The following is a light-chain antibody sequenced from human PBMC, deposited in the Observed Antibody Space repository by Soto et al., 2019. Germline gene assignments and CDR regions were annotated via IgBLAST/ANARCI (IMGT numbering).Light chain of an antibody. Sequence: QSALTQPASVSGSPGQSITISCTGTSSDVGSYNLVSWYQQHPDKAPKLIIYEVSKWPSGVSSRFSASKSGNTASLTISGLQSEDEAEYYCCSYAGSSTWVFGGGTKLTVL. V-gene: IGLV2-23*02. J-gene: IGLJ3*02. CDR3: CSYAGSSTWV. CDR2: EVS. CDR1: SSDVGSYNL.